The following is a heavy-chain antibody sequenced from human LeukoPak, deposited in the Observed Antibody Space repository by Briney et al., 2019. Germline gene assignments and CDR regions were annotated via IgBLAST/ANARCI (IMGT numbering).Heavy chain of an antibody. J-gene: IGHJ5*02. CDR3: ARDRERITMVRGVNGGWFDP. D-gene: IGHD3-10*01. CDR1: GGSISSYY. V-gene: IGHV4-4*07. Sequence: PSETLSLTCTISGGSISSYYWSWIRQPAGKGLEWIGRIYTSGSTNYNPSLKSRVTMSVDTSKNQFSLKLSSVTAADTAVYYCARDRERITMVRGVNGGWFDPWGQGTLVTVSS. CDR2: IYTSGST.